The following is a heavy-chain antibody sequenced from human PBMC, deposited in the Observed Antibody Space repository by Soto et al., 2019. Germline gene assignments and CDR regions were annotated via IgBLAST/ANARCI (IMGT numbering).Heavy chain of an antibody. CDR3: AKGAITMIVEWYCDL. D-gene: IGHD3-22*01. Sequence: QVQLVESGGGVVQPGRSLRLSCAASGFTFSSYGMHWVRQAPGKGLEWVAVISYDGSNKYYADSVKGRFTISRDNSKNTLYLQMNSLRAEDTAVDYCAKGAITMIVEWYCDLWGRGTLVTVSS. CDR2: ISYDGSNK. J-gene: IGHJ2*01. CDR1: GFTFSSYG. V-gene: IGHV3-30*18.